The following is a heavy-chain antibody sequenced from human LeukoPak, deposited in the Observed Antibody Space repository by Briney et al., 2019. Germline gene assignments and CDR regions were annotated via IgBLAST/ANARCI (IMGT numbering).Heavy chain of an antibody. CDR3: ARDLDPIVGATNGAFDI. J-gene: IGHJ3*02. V-gene: IGHV4-34*01. D-gene: IGHD1-26*01. CDR2: INHSVVT. CDR1: SGSFTGYY. Sequence: PSETLSLTCSVYSGSFTGYYWSWIRQPPGKGLEWSGEINHSVVTNYNTSLKSRVTISVDTSKNQFSLKLSSVTAADTAVYYCARDLDPIVGATNGAFDIWGQGTMVTVSS.